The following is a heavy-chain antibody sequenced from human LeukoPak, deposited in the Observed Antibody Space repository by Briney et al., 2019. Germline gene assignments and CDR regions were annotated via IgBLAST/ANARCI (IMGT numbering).Heavy chain of an antibody. CDR2: IYPNSGGT. CDR3: ARNWDALDI. Sequence: ASVKVSCKTSGYTFIGYYIHWVRQPPGQGLEWMGRIYPNSGGTNYAQKFQGTVTMTRDTSISTAYMELSRLRSDDTAVYYCARNWDALDIWGQGTMVTVSS. CDR1: GYTFIGYY. V-gene: IGHV1-2*06. J-gene: IGHJ3*02.